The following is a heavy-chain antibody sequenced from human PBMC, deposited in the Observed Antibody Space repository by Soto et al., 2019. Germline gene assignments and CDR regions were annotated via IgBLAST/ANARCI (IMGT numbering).Heavy chain of an antibody. CDR3: ARREHNIAAAGNRWFDP. CDR1: GGTFSSYA. J-gene: IGHJ5*02. Sequence: SVKVSCKASGGTFSSYAISWVRQAPGQGLEWMGGVIPIFGTANYAQKFQGRVTITADESTSTAYMELSSLRSEDTAVYYCARREHNIAAAGNRWFDPWGQGTLVTVSS. CDR2: VIPIFGTA. V-gene: IGHV1-69*13. D-gene: IGHD6-13*01.